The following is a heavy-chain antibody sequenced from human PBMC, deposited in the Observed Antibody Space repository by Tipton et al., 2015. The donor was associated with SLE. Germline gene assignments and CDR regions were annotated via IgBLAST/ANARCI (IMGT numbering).Heavy chain of an antibody. Sequence: TLSLTCTVSGGSISGYYWSWIRQSPGTGLEWIGNIFYSGSTNYNPSLKSRVTIFVDTSKNQISLNLNSVTPADTGIYYCSRDVVASLGDYWGRGTLVTVSS. D-gene: IGHD2-15*01. J-gene: IGHJ4*02. CDR2: IFYSGST. V-gene: IGHV4-59*01. CDR3: SRDVVASLGDY. CDR1: GGSISGYY.